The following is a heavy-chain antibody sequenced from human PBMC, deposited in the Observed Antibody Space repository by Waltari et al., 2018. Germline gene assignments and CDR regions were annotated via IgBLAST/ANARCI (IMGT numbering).Heavy chain of an antibody. CDR2: ISSSSSTI. CDR3: ARDQYYDSSGSDAFGI. CDR1: GFTFSSYS. J-gene: IGHJ3*02. Sequence: EVQLVESGGGLVQPGGSLRLSCAASGFTFSSYSMNWVRQAPGKGLEWVSYISSSSSTIYYADSVKGRFTNSRDNGKNSLYLQMNSLRAEDTAGYYCARDQYYDSSGSDAFGIWGQGTMVTVSS. D-gene: IGHD3-22*01. V-gene: IGHV3-48*04.